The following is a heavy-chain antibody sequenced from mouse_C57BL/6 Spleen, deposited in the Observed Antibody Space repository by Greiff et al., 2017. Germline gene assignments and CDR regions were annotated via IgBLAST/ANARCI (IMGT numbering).Heavy chain of an antibody. Sequence: VQLQQSGAELAKPGASVKLSCKASGYPFTSYWMHWVKQRPGQGLEWIGYINPSSGYTKYNQKFKDKATLTADKSSSTAYMQLSSLTYEVSAVYYCARPFITTVVANPYWGFAYWRQGTLVTVSA. V-gene: IGHV1-7*01. CDR2: INPSSGYT. J-gene: IGHJ3*01. CDR1: GYPFTSYW. CDR3: ARPFITTVVANPYWGFAY. D-gene: IGHD1-1*01.